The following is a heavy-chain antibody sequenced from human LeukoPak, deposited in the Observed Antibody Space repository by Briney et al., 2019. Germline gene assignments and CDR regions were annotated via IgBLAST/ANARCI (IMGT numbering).Heavy chain of an antibody. CDR2: INPNSGGT. J-gene: IGHJ4*02. CDR1: GCTFTGYY. D-gene: IGHD3-22*01. CDR3: ARVNYYDSSGYYPFDY. Sequence: ASVKVSCKASGCTFTGYYMHWVRQAPGQGLEWMGWINPNSGGTNYAQKFQGRVTMTRDTSISTAYMELSRLRSDDTAVYYCARVNYYDSSGYYPFDYWGQGTLVTVSS. V-gene: IGHV1-2*02.